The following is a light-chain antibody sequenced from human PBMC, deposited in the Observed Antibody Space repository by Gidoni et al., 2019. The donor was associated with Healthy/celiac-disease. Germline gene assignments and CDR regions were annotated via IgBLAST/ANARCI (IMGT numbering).Light chain of an antibody. Sequence: QPVLTQPPSASGTPGQRVTTSCAGSSCNIGSNYVCWYQQLPGTAPKLLIYRNNQRPSGVPDRFSGSKSGTSASLASSGLRSEDEADYYCAAGDDSLSGWVFGGGTKLTVL. CDR1: SCNIGSNY. J-gene: IGLJ3*02. CDR3: AAGDDSLSGWV. CDR2: RNN. V-gene: IGLV1-47*01.